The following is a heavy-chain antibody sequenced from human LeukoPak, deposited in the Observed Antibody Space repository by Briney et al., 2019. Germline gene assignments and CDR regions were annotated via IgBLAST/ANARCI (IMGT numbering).Heavy chain of an antibody. CDR2: ISSSSSTI. D-gene: IGHD3-22*01. J-gene: IGHJ4*02. CDR1: GFTFSSYS. V-gene: IGHV3-48*01. CDR3: ARAVPSTYYYDSSGYPDY. Sequence: QPGGSLRLSCAASGFTFSSYSMNWVRQAPGKGLEWVSYISSSSSTIYYADSVKGRFTISRDNAKNSLYLQMNSLRAEDTAVYYCARAVPSTYYYDSSGYPDYWGQGTLVTVSS.